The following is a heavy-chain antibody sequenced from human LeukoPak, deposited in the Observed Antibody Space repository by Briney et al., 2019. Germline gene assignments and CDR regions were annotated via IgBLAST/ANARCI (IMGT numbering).Heavy chain of an antibody. CDR1: GFTFNNAW. D-gene: IGHD3-10*01. J-gene: IGHJ4*02. Sequence: PGGSLRLSCAASGFTFNNAWMSWVRQAPGKGLEWVGRIKSKTDGGTTDYAAPVKGRFTISRDDSKNTLYLQMNSLKTEDTAVYYCTTDFLGMVRELVLFDYWGQGTLVTVSS. V-gene: IGHV3-15*01. CDR2: IKSKTDGGTT. CDR3: TTDFLGMVRELVLFDY.